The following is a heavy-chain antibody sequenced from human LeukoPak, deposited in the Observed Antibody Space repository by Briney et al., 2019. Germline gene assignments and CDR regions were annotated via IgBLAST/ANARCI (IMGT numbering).Heavy chain of an antibody. J-gene: IGHJ3*02. CDR3: ARECNIYDILTGYYNGGAFDI. CDR2: IHCRSNYI. V-gene: IGHV3-21*01. Sequence: GGSLRLSCRTSGFIFSDYSVNWVRQAPGKGLEWVSSIHCRSNYIFYADSVKGRFTVSRDNAKNSLYLQMNSLRAEDTAVYYCARECNIYDILTGYYNGGAFDIWGQGTMVTVSS. CDR1: GFIFSDYS. D-gene: IGHD3-9*01.